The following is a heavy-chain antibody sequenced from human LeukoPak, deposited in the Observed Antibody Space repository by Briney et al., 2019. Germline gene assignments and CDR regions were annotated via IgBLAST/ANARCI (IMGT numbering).Heavy chain of an antibody. CDR3: AKESAGNSSGWYYFDS. D-gene: IGHD6-19*01. J-gene: IGHJ4*02. CDR2: ISGSAGST. CDR1: GFTFSGYV. Sequence: PGGSLRLSCAVSGFTFSGYVMSWVRQAPGKGLEWVSAISGSAGSTYYADSVKGRFTISRDNSKNTLYLQMNSLRAEDTAVYYCAKESAGNSSGWYYFDSWGQGTLVTVSS. V-gene: IGHV3-23*01.